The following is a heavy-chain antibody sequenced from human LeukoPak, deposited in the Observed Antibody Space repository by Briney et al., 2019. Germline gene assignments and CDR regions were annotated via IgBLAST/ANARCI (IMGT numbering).Heavy chain of an antibody. J-gene: IGHJ3*02. CDR1: GGSISSYY. CDR3: AAPTEMADAFDI. D-gene: IGHD5-24*01. Sequence: PSETLSLTCTVSGGSISSYYWSWIRQPPGKGLEWIGYIYYSGSTNYNPSLKSRVTISVDTSKNQFSLKLSSVTAADTAVYYCAAPTEMADAFDIWGQGTMVTVSS. V-gene: IGHV4-59*01. CDR2: IYYSGST.